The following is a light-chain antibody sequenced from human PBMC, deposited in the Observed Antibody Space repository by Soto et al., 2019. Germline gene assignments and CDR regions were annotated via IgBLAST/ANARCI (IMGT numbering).Light chain of an antibody. CDR1: QTVSNNY. CDR3: QQYNKSFMYS. Sequence: EIVLTQSPGTLSLSAGERATLSCRASQTVSNNYLAWYQQKPGQAPRLLIYGASSRDTGIPDRFSGSGSGTDFTLTISRLEPEDFAVYYCQQYNKSFMYSFGQGTNLEIK. CDR2: GAS. J-gene: IGKJ2*01. V-gene: IGKV3-20*01.